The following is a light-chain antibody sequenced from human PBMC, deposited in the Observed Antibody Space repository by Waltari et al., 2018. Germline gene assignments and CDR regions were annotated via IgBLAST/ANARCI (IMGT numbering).Light chain of an antibody. V-gene: IGLV2-23*01. Sequence: QSALIQPASVSGSPGQSITISCIGISSDVGSYNLVSWYQQHPDKAPKLMIYEGTKRPPGVSIRFSGSKSGNTASLIISGLQAEDEGDYYCSYGGSSTWVFGGGTKLTVL. CDR3: CSYGGSSTWV. CDR2: EGT. CDR1: SSDVGSYNL. J-gene: IGLJ3*02.